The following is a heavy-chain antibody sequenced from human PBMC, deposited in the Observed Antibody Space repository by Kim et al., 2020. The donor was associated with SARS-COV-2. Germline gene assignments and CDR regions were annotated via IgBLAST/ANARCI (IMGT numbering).Heavy chain of an antibody. CDR2: ISSSSSYI. Sequence: GGSLRLSCAASGFTFSSYSMNWVRQAPGKGLEWVSSISSSSSYIYYADSVKGRFTISRDNAKNSLYLQMNSLRAEDTAVYYCARFRPHLSSRPTPYYGMGVWGQGTTVTVSS. V-gene: IGHV3-21*01. CDR1: GFTFSSYS. CDR3: ARFRPHLSSRPTPYYGMGV. J-gene: IGHJ6*02.